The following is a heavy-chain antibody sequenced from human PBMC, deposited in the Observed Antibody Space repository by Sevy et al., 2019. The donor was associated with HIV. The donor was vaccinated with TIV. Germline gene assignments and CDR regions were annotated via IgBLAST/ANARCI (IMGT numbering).Heavy chain of an antibody. CDR1: GFTFSSYA. CDR2: ISYDGSNK. Sequence: GGPLRLSCAASGFTFSSYAMHWVRQAPGKGLEWVAVISYDGSNKYYADSVKGRFTISRDNSKNTLYLQMNSLRAEDTAVYYCTGDSSSFGNWGQGTLVTVSS. J-gene: IGHJ4*02. CDR3: TGDSSSFGN. D-gene: IGHD6-13*01. V-gene: IGHV3-30*04.